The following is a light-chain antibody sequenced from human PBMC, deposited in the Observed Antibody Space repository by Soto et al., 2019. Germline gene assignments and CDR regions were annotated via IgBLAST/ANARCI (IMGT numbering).Light chain of an antibody. Sequence: QSVLTQPASVPGSPGQSITISCTGSSSDVGGYNYVSWYQQHPGKAPKLMIYEVNYRPSGVSNRFSGSKSGNTASLTISGLQAEDEADYYCSAYTSSDTGVFGTGTKVTVL. CDR3: SAYTSSDTGV. V-gene: IGLV2-14*01. CDR2: EVN. J-gene: IGLJ1*01. CDR1: SSDVGGYNY.